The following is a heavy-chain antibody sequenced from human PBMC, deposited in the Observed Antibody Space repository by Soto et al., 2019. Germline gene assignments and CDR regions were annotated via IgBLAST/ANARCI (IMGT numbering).Heavy chain of an antibody. CDR2: ISWNSGSI. CDR3: AKDRFLEWSLPFGY. V-gene: IGHV3-9*01. CDR1: GFTFDDYA. J-gene: IGHJ4*02. Sequence: EVQLVEAGGGLVQPGRSLRLSCAASGFTFDDYAMHWVGQAPGKGLDWVSGISWNSGSIGYADSVKGRFTIYRDNAKNSLYLQMNSLRAEDTALYYCAKDRFLEWSLPFGYWGQGTLLTVS. D-gene: IGHD3-3*01.